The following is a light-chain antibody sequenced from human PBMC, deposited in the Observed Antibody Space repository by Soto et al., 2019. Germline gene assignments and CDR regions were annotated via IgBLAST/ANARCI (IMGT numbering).Light chain of an antibody. CDR3: QQRSNWPEIT. CDR1: QSVSNSY. Sequence: EIVLTQSPGTLSLSPGERATLSCRASQSVSNSYLAWYQQKPGQAPRLVIFAVSIRAPGIPDRFSGSGSGTDFTLTINRLEREDFAVYYCQQRSNWPEITFGQGTRLEIK. V-gene: IGKV3D-20*02. J-gene: IGKJ5*01. CDR2: AVS.